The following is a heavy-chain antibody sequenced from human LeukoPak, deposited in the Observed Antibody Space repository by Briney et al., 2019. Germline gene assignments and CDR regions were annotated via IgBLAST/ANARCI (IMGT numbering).Heavy chain of an antibody. Sequence: SETLSLTCAVYGGSFSGHYWSWIRQPPGKGLEWIGEINHSGSNNYNPSLKSRVTISVDTSKTQFSLNLSSVTAADTAVYYCARGGFNIVVVPAATHLPFDYWGQGTLVTVSS. D-gene: IGHD2-2*01. CDR3: ARGGFNIVVVPAATHLPFDY. V-gene: IGHV4-34*01. CDR1: GGSFSGHY. J-gene: IGHJ4*02. CDR2: INHSGSN.